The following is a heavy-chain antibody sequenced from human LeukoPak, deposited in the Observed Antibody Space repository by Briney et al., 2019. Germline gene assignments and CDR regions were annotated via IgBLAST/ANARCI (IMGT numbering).Heavy chain of an antibody. CDR3: ARGADGVSSNSRGWFDP. CDR2: IRYDGSNK. Sequence: GGSLRLSCAASGFTFSSYGMHWVRQAPGKGLEWVAFIRYDGSNKYYADSVKGRFTISRDNSKNTLYLQMNSLRAEDTAVYSCARGADGVSSNSRGWFDPWGQGTLVTVSS. J-gene: IGHJ5*02. D-gene: IGHD2-15*01. V-gene: IGHV3-30*02. CDR1: GFTFSSYG.